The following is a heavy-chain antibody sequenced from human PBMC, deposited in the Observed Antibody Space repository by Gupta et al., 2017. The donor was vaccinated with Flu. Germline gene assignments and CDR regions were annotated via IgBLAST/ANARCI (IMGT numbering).Heavy chain of an antibody. CDR3: ARAGEIVVRPEWSDYGMDV. CDR2: IIPIFGTA. Sequence: QVQMVQSGAEVKKPGSSVKVSCKASGGTFSSYAISWVRQAPGQGLEWMGGIIPIFGTADYAQKLQGRVTITADESTSTAYMELSSLRSEDTAVYYCARAGEIVVRPEWSDYGMDVWGQGTMVTVSS. V-gene: IGHV1-69*01. D-gene: IGHD3-22*01. CDR1: GGTFSSYA. J-gene: IGHJ6*02.